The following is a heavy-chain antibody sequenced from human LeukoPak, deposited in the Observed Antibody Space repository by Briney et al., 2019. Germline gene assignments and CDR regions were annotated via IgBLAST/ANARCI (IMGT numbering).Heavy chain of an antibody. CDR2: ISYDGSNK. D-gene: IGHD6-13*01. J-gene: IGHJ4*02. V-gene: IGHV3-30-3*01. CDR3: ARDRSSSWCQDY. Sequence: GGSLRLSCAASGFTFSSYAMHWVRQAPGKGLEWVAVISYDGSNKYYEDSVKGRFTISRDNSKNTLYLQMNSLRAEDTAVYYCARDRSSSWCQDYWGQGTLVTVSS. CDR1: GFTFSSYA.